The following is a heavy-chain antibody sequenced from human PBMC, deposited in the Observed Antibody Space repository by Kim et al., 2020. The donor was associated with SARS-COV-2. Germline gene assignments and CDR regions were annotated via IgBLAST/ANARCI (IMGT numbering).Heavy chain of an antibody. J-gene: IGHJ4*02. D-gene: IGHD5-18*01. CDR3: ARDGKGYSYGPKNDY. Sequence: TNYAQKLQCRVTMTTDTSTSTAYMELRSLRSDDTAVYYCARDGKGYSYGPKNDYWGQGTLVTVSS. CDR2: T. V-gene: IGHV1-18*01.